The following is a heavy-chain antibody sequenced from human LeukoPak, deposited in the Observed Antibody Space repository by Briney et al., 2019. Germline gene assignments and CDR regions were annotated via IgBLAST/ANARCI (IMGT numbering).Heavy chain of an antibody. J-gene: IGHJ4*02. CDR1: GFTFSSYG. V-gene: IGHV3-30*03. Sequence: PGGSLRLSCAASGFTFSSYGMHWVRQAPGKGLEWVAVISYDGSNKYYADSVKGRFTISRDNSKNTLYLQMNSLRAEDTAVYYCARVVFSGSLHFDYWGQGTLVTVSS. CDR2: ISYDGSNK. CDR3: ARVVFSGSLHFDY. D-gene: IGHD1-26*01.